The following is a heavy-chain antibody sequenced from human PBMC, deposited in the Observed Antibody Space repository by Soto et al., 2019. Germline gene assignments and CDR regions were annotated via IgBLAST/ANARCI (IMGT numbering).Heavy chain of an antibody. D-gene: IGHD3-3*01. Sequence: QGQLVESGGGVVQPGTSLRLSCAASGFIFSRHGMHWVRQAPGKGLEWVAFTSYDGSNTYYADSVKGRFTISRDNPKNTLFLQMNSLRPNDTALYFCAKDRGSYDIWSGTQRYYAMDVW. J-gene: IGHJ6*01. CDR2: TSYDGSNT. V-gene: IGHV3-30*18. CDR1: GFIFSRHG. CDR3: AKDRGSYDIWSGTQRYYAMDV.